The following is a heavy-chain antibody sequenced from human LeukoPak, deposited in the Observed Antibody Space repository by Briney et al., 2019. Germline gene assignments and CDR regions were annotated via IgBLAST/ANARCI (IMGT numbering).Heavy chain of an antibody. J-gene: IGHJ5*02. CDR2: IKQDGSEK. CDR3: ARDSLERPQGSSWFDP. V-gene: IGHV3-7*03. Sequence: GGSLRLSCVVSGFTFSNYWMSWVRQAPGKGLEWVANIKQDGSEKYYADSVKGRFTISRDNAKNSLFLQMNSLKVEDTAVYYCARDSLERPQGSSWFDPWGQGTLVTVSS. CDR1: GFTFSNYW. D-gene: IGHD1-1*01.